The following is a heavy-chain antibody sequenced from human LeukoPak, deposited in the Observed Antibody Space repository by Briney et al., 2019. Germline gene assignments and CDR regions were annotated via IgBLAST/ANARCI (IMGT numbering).Heavy chain of an antibody. D-gene: IGHD3-22*01. J-gene: IGHJ1*01. CDR2: IYTSGST. Sequence: SETLSLTCTVSGGSISSDSYYWSWIRQPAGKGLEWIGRIYTSGSTNYNPSLKSRVTMSVDTSKNQFSLKLSSVTAADTAVYYCARDYYDSSGYPSPFQHWGQGTLVTVSS. CDR1: GGSISSDSYY. CDR3: ARDYYDSSGYPSPFQH. V-gene: IGHV4-61*02.